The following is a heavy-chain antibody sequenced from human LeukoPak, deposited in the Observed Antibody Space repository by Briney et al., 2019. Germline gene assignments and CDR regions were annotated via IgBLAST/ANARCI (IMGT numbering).Heavy chain of an antibody. CDR3: TTDRYYDNSELQFQH. Sequence: GGSLRLSCAASGFTVTGNYMSWVRQAPGKGLEWLGRIKRETDGGTIDYAAPVKGRFTISRDDSRNTLYLQMDSLKIEDTAVYYCTTDRYYDNSELQFQHWGQGTLVTVSS. CDR2: IKRETDGGTI. V-gene: IGHV3-15*01. D-gene: IGHD3-22*01. CDR1: GFTVTGNY. J-gene: IGHJ1*01.